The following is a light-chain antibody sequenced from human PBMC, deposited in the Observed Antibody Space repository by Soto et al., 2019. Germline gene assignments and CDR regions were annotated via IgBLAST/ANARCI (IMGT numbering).Light chain of an antibody. CDR2: EAR. J-gene: IGKJ1*01. CDR3: QQYDSYPST. Sequence: DIQMTQSPSTLSASVGDRVTITCRASQSISSWLAWYLQKPGKAPNLLIYEARNSESGVPSRFSGSGYGTEFTLTISSLQPDDFATSYCQQYDSYPSTFGQGTKVDIK. V-gene: IGKV1-5*01. CDR1: QSISSW.